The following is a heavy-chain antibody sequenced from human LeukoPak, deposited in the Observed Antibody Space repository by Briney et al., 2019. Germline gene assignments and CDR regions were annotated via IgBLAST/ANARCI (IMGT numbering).Heavy chain of an antibody. CDR1: GGSISGYY. J-gene: IGHJ4*02. CDR3: ARHAITVAGTFDY. V-gene: IGHV4-59*08. CDR2: IYYSGST. Sequence: SETLSLTCTVSGGSISGYYWSWLRQPPGKGLEWIGFIYYSGSTNYNPSLKSRVTLSVDTSKNHFSLRLSSVTAPDTAVYYCARHAITVAGTFDYWGQGALVTVSS. D-gene: IGHD6-19*01.